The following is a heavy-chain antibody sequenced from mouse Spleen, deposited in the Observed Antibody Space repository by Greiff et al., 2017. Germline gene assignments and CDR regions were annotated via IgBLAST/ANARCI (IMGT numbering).Heavy chain of an antibody. V-gene: IGHV5-17*01. CDR3: ARRNGNPFAY. CDR2: ISSGSSTI. D-gene: IGHD1-1*01. CDR1: GFTFSDYG. Sequence: EVKLQESGGGLVKPGGSLKLSCAASGFTFSDYGMHWVRQAPEKGLEWVAYISSGSSTIYYADTVKGRFTISRDNAKNTLFLQMTSLRSEDTAMYYCARRNGNPFAYWGQGTLVTVSA. J-gene: IGHJ3*01.